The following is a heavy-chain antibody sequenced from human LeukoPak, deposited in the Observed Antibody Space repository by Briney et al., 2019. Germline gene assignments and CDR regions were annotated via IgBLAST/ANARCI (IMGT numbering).Heavy chain of an antibody. D-gene: IGHD6-13*01. J-gene: IGHJ4*02. V-gene: IGHV3-23*01. CDR2: ISGSGGST. CDR3: AKEGQQLVLDYFDY. Sequence: PGGSLRLSCAASGFTFSSYSMNWVRQAPGKGLEWVLAISGSGGSTYYADSVKGRFTISRDNSKNTLYLQMNSLRAEDTAVYYCAKEGQQLVLDYFDYWGQGTLVTVSS. CDR1: GFTFSSYS.